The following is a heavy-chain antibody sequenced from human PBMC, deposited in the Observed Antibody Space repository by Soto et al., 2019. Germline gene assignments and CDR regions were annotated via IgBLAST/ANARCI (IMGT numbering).Heavy chain of an antibody. D-gene: IGHD3-10*01. Sequence: SETLSLTCTVSCASINTGRYYWAWIRQPPGRGLEWVASVYHSGSTYYNPSLKSRVTISIDTSRNQFSLKLNSVTAADTAIFYCARIGNFYGSGSYYDTPFDSWGQGTLVTVSS. CDR3: ARIGNFYGSGSYYDTPFDS. CDR1: CASINTGRYY. V-gene: IGHV4-39*01. CDR2: VYHSGST. J-gene: IGHJ4*02.